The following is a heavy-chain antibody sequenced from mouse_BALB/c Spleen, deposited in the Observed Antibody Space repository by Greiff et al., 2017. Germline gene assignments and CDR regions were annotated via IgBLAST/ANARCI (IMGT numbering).Heavy chain of an antibody. J-gene: IGHJ4*01. V-gene: IGHV5-6*01. Sequence: EVKLVESGGDLVKPGGSLKLSCAASGFTFSSYGMSWVRQTPDKRLEWVATISSGGSYTYYPDSVKGRFTISRDNAKNTLYLQMSSLKSEDTAMYYCARPIPGDYAMDYWGQGTSVTVSS. CDR2: ISSGGSYT. CDR3: ARPIPGDYAMDY. CDR1: GFTFSSYG.